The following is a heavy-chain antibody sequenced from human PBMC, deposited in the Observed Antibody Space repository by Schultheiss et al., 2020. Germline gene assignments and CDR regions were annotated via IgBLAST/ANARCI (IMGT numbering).Heavy chain of an antibody. D-gene: IGHD3-10*01. V-gene: IGHV3-30-3*01. J-gene: IGHJ6*02. CDR1: GFTFSDYY. CDR3: ASTNYYGSGSKHYGMDV. Sequence: GGSLRLSCAASGFTFSDYYMSWNRQAPGKGLEWVAVISYDGSNKYYADSVKGRFTISRDNSKNTLYLQMNSLRAEDTAVYYCASTNYYGSGSKHYGMDVWGQGTTVTVTS. CDR2: ISYDGSNK.